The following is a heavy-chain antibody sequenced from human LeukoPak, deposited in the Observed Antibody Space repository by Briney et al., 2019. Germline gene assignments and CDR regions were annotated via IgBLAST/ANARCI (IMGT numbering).Heavy chain of an antibody. V-gene: IGHV3-30*03. D-gene: IGHD3-16*02. Sequence: PGGSLRLSCAASGFTFSSSAMSWVRQALGKGLEWVAVISYDGSHKYYADFVKGRFTISRDNSKNTLYLQMNSLRAEDTAVYYCATASKLSYDTFDIWGQGTVVTVSS. J-gene: IGHJ3*02. CDR2: ISYDGSHK. CDR3: ATASKLSYDTFDI. CDR1: GFTFSSSA.